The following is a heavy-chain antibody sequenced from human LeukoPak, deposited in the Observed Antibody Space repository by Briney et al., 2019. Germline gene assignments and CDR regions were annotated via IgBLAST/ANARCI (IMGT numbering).Heavy chain of an antibody. V-gene: IGHV1-18*04. CDR1: GYTFTGYY. J-gene: IGHJ6*02. Sequence: ASVKVSCKASGYTFTGYYMHWVRQAPGQGLEWMGWISTYNGNTNYAQKLQGRVTMTTDTSTTTAYMELRSLRYDDTAVYYCARDGGSGGYGMDVWGQGTTVSVSS. CDR3: ARDGGSGGYGMDV. CDR2: ISTYNGNT. D-gene: IGHD3-10*01.